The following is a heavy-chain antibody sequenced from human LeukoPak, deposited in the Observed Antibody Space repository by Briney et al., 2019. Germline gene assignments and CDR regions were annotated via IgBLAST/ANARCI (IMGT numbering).Heavy chain of an antibody. CDR3: AKDHWTDSSGPHFDY. Sequence: GGSLRLSCAASGFTFSSYGMHWVRQTPGRGLEGVAATSYDGSNEYYADSVKGRFTVSRDNSRDTLYLQMNSLRPEDTAVYYCAKDHWTDSSGPHFDYWGQGTLVTVSS. V-gene: IGHV3-30*18. J-gene: IGHJ4*02. CDR2: TSYDGSNE. D-gene: IGHD3-22*01. CDR1: GFTFSSYG.